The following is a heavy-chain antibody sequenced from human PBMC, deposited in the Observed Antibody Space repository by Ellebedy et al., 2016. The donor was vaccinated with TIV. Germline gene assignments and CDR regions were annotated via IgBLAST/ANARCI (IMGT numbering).Heavy chain of an antibody. J-gene: IGHJ6*02. Sequence: SETLSLTXAVSGGSISSSNWWSWVRQPPGKGLEWIGEIYHSGGTNYNPSLKSRVTISVDTSKNQFSLKLSSVTAADSAVYYCVRSEGYAMDVWGQGTTVTVSS. V-gene: IGHV4-4*02. CDR3: VRSEGYAMDV. CDR2: IYHSGGT. CDR1: GGSISSSNW.